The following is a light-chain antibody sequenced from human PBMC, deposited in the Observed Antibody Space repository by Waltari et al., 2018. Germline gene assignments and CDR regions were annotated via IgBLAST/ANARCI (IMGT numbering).Light chain of an antibody. CDR3: QQYDYWPWT. J-gene: IGKJ1*01. CDR2: GTS. V-gene: IGKV3D-15*01. CDR1: QRVRST. Sequence: LVMTQPPPTLSLSPGESATLSCRASQRVRSTFAWFQQNPGQPPRLLIYGTSTRATGIPARFTGSGSGTEFSLTISSLQPEDFATYYCQQYDYWPWTFGQGTRVETK.